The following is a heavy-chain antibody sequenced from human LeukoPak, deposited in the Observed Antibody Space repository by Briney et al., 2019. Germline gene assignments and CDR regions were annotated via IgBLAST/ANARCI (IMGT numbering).Heavy chain of an antibody. V-gene: IGHV4-39*07. J-gene: IGHJ4*02. CDR3: TRDREHGTQDS. Sequence: ASETLSLACTVSGGSFTDYWGWIRQPPGKGLEWIGSIYYRGNTLYNPSLRNRVSISIDTSKGRFSLNLNSVTAADTAVYFCTRDREHGTQDSWGQGTLVTVS. D-gene: IGHD1-26*01. CDR1: GGSFTDY. CDR2: IYYRGNT.